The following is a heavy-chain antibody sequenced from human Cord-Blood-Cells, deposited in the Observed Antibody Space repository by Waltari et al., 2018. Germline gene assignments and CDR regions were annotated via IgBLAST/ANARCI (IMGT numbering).Heavy chain of an antibody. J-gene: IGHJ3*02. V-gene: IGHV4-39*07. Sequence: QLQLQESGPGLVKPSETLSLTCTVSGGSISSSSYYWGWIRQPPGKELEWIGSIYYSGSTHYNPSLKSRVTISVDTSKNQFSLKLSSVTAADTAVYYCASSSIVGATHAFDIWGQGTMVTVSS. CDR3: ASSSIVGATHAFDI. CDR1: GGSISSSSYY. D-gene: IGHD1-26*01. CDR2: IYYSGST.